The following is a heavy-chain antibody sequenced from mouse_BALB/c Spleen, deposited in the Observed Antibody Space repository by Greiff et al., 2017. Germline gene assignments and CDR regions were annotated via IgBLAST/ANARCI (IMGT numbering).Heavy chain of an antibody. V-gene: IGHV3-2*02. J-gene: IGHJ3*01. Sequence: EVQGVESGPGLVKPSQSLSLTCTVTGYSITSDYAWHWIRQFPGNKLEWMGYISYSGSTSYNPSLKSRISITRDTSKNQFFLQLNSVTTEDTATYYCAREGYGGAWFAYWGQGTLVTVSA. CDR3: AREGYGGAWFAY. CDR1: GYSITSDYA. D-gene: IGHD1-2*01. CDR2: ISYSGST.